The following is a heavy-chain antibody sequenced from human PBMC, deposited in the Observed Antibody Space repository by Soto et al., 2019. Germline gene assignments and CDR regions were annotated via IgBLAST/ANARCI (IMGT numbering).Heavy chain of an antibody. CDR2: IYYSGST. V-gene: IGHV4-59*01. J-gene: IGHJ6*03. CDR3: ARAVKAPQRYYYYYYMDV. Sequence: SETLSLTCTVSGGSISSYYWSWIRQPPGKGLEWIGYIYYSGSTNYNPSLKSRVTISVDTSKNQFSLKLSSVTAADTAVYYCARAVKAPQRYYYYYYMDVWGKGTTVTVSS. CDR1: GGSISSYY.